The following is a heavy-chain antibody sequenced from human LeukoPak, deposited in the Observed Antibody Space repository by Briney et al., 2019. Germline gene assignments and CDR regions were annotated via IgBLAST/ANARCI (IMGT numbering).Heavy chain of an antibody. CDR3: ARGTTGSYGSGSYGGDFDY. CDR1: GGSISSYY. D-gene: IGHD3-10*01. Sequence: SETLSLTCTVSGGSISSYYWSWIRQPPGKGLEWIGEINHSGSTNYNPSLKSRVTISVDTSKNQFSLKLSSVTAADTAVYYCARGTTGSYGSGSYGGDFDYWGQGTLVTVSS. V-gene: IGHV4-34*01. J-gene: IGHJ4*02. CDR2: INHSGST.